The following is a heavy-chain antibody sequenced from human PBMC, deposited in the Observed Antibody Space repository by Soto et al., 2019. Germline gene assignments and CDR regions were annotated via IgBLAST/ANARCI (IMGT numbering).Heavy chain of an antibody. D-gene: IGHD6-13*01. Sequence: QVQLQESGPGLVKPSGTLSLTCAVSGGSISTSNWWSWVRQPPGKGLEWIGEVYRTGSTNYNPSLESRLPIPVDKSKNQFSLKLTSVTAADTAVYYCARARATIAAAAIFDCWGQGTLVTVSS. V-gene: IGHV4-4*02. CDR1: GGSISTSNW. CDR2: VYRTGST. CDR3: ARARATIAAAAIFDC. J-gene: IGHJ4*02.